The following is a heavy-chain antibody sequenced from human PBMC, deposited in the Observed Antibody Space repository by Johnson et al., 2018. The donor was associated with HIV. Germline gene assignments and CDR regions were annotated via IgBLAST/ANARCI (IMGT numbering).Heavy chain of an antibody. J-gene: IGHJ3*02. D-gene: IGHD4/OR15-4a*01. V-gene: IGHV3-30-3*01. Sequence: QEQLVESGGGVVQPGRSLRLSCAASGFTFSSYAMHWVRQAPGKGLEWVAVISYDGSNKYYADSVKGRFTISRDNSKNTLYLQINTLRTEDTAVYYCANLGDYSGLNGFDIGGQGTMVTVSS. CDR3: ANLGDYSGLNGFDI. CDR2: ISYDGSNK. CDR1: GFTFSSYA.